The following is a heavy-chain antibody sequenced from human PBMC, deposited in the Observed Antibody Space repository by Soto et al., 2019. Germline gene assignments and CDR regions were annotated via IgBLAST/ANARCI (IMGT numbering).Heavy chain of an antibody. J-gene: IGHJ4*02. V-gene: IGHV1-69*08. CDR1: GGTFSSYT. CDR3: ARERGGGSCYDY. CDR2: IIPILGIA. D-gene: IGHD2-15*01. Sequence: QVQLVQSGAEVKKPGSSVKVSCKASGGTFSSYTISWVRQAPGQGLEWMGRIIPILGIANYAQKFQGRVTITADKSTSTAYMELSSLRSEDTAVYYCARERGGGSCYDYWGQGTLVTLSS.